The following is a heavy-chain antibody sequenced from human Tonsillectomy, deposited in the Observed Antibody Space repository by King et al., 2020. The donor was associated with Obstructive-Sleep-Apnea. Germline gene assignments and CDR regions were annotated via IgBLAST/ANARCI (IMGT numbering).Heavy chain of an antibody. CDR1: GYSISSSNW. D-gene: IGHD3-16*01. J-gene: IGHJ3*02. CDR3: ARRGTPGAFDI. V-gene: IGHV4-28*01. Sequence: VQLQESGPGLVKPSDTLSLTCAISGYSISSSNWWGWILQPPGKGLEWIGYIHYSGTTYYNSSLKSRVTMSVDTSKNQFSLRLSSVTSVDTAVYYCARRGTPGAFDIWGQGAMVTVSS. CDR2: IHYSGTT.